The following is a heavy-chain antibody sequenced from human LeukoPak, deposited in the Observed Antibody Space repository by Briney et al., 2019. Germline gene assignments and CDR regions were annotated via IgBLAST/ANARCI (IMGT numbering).Heavy chain of an antibody. CDR1: GFVFTKYW. D-gene: IGHD6-13*01. V-gene: IGHV3-23*01. CDR2: INSGGST. CDR3: AKDWPSEWQQLPDYDAFDI. J-gene: IGHJ3*02. Sequence: GGSLRLSCAASGFVFTKYWMSWVRQAPGKGLKWVSAINSGGSTYYADSLKGRFTISRDNSKNTLYLQMNSLRADDTAVYYCAKDWPSEWQQLPDYDAFDIWGQGTMVTVSS.